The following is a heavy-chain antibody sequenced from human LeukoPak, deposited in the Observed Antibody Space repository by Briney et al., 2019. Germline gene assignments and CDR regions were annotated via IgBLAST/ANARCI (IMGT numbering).Heavy chain of an antibody. Sequence: PGGSLRLSCAASGFTFSSYAMSWVHQAPGRGLEWVSAISGSGGSTYYADSVKGRFTISRDNSKNTLYLQMNSLRAEDTAVYYCAKVDSSSWYGGAFDIWGQGTMVTVSS. CDR2: ISGSGGST. CDR3: AKVDSSSWYGGAFDI. J-gene: IGHJ3*02. V-gene: IGHV3-23*01. CDR1: GFTFSSYA. D-gene: IGHD6-13*01.